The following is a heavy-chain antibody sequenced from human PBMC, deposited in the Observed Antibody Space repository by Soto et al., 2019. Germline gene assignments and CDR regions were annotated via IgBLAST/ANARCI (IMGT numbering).Heavy chain of an antibody. D-gene: IGHD6-19*01. CDR2: INHSGSA. CDR3: ARGLMTCSQYSGGWYYFDS. CDR1: GGSFSGYI. J-gene: IGHJ4*02. Sequence: PSETLSLTCDVYGGSFSGYIWTWIRQTPGKGLQWIGQINHSGSANYNPSLKSRVTISVHTSNSQFSLELSSVTAADTAVYYCARGLMTCSQYSGGWYYFDSWGQGTQVTV. V-gene: IGHV4-34*01.